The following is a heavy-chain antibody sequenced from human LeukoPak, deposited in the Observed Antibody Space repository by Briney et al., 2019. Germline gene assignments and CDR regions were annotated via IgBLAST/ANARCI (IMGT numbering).Heavy chain of an antibody. CDR2: VSNSGVST. D-gene: IGHD1-1*01. Sequence: GGSLRLSCAASGFIFSTYAMNRVRQAPGKGLEWISGVSNSGVSTNYAASVKGRFTISRDNSKNMLYLQMNGLRAEDTAVYYCAKDWNPSPNWFGPWGQGTLVIVPS. V-gene: IGHV3-23*01. CDR1: GFIFSTYA. J-gene: IGHJ5*02. CDR3: AKDWNPSPNWFGP.